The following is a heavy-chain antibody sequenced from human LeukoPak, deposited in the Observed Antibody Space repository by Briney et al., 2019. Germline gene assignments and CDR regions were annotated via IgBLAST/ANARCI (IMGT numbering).Heavy chain of an antibody. CDR3: ARMADLSYYFDY. J-gene: IGHJ4*02. CDR2: TYYRSKWYN. CDR1: GDSVSSNSAA. D-gene: IGHD5-24*01. V-gene: IGHV6-1*01. Sequence: SQTLSLTCAISGDSVSSNSAAWNWIRQSPSRGLEWLGRTYYRSKWYNDYAVSVKSRITITPDTSKNQFSLKLSSVTAADTAVYYCARMADLSYYFDYWGQGTLVTVSS.